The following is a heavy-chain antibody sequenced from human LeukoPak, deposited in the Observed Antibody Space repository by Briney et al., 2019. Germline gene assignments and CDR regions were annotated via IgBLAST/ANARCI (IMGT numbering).Heavy chain of an antibody. CDR3: TRTQKLEWLSPYYNYIDV. CDR2: IHYSEST. V-gene: IGHV4-39*01. J-gene: IGHJ6*03. Sequence: SETLSLTCTVSGGSISSNIYYWGWIRQPPGKRLEWIGNIHYSESTYYHPSLKSRVTMSVDTSKNQLSLKMTSVTAADTAVYYCTRTQKLEWLSPYYNYIDVWGKGTTVTVSS. D-gene: IGHD3-3*01. CDR1: GGSISSNIYY.